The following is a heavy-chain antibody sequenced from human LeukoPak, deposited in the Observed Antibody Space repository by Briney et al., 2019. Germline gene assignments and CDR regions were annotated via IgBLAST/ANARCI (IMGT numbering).Heavy chain of an antibody. D-gene: IGHD1-26*01. CDR2: IRNKAYGGTT. CDR1: GFTFSNAW. J-gene: IGHJ4*02. Sequence: GGSLRLSCAASGFTFSNAWMSWVRQAPGRGLEWVGFIRNKAYGGTTEYAASVKGRFTISRDDSKSIAYLQLNSLKTEDTAVYYCTVGGRSFDYWGQGTLVTVSS. CDR3: TVGGRSFDY. V-gene: IGHV3-49*04.